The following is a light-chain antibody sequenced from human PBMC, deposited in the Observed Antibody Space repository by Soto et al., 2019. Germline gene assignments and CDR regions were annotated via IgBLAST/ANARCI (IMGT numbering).Light chain of an antibody. CDR3: QERRNWLIP. J-gene: IGKJ5*01. V-gene: IGKV3-11*01. Sequence: EIVLTQSPATLSLSPGERATLSCRASQSVSSYLAWYQQKPGQAPRLLIYDASNRATGIPARFSGSGSGTDFTLTISSLEPDDFAVYYCQERRNWLIPFAQGTRLEIK. CDR2: DAS. CDR1: QSVSSY.